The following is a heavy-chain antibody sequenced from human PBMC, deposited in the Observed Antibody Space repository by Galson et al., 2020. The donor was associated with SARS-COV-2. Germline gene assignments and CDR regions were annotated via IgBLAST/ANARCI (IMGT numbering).Heavy chain of an antibody. Sequence: SLILSCAASAFTFSTYGMYCVRQAPGKGLEWVAVISYDGIDKYYVDYVKFRFTISRDNSKNTLHLQLHSLRAGDTAVYYCAKDRENAYAFDIWDQGTMVSVSS. J-gene: IGHJ3*02. CDR1: AFTFSTYG. CDR3: AKDRENAYAFDI. CDR2: ISYDGIDK. D-gene: IGHD2-2*01. V-gene: IGHV3-30*18.